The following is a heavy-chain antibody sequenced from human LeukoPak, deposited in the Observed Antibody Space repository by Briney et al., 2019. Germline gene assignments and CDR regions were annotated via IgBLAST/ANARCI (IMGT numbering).Heavy chain of an antibody. J-gene: IGHJ4*02. V-gene: IGHV7-4-1*02. Sequence: ASVSVSCKASGYTFTSYGISWVRQAPGQGLEWMGWINTNTGNPTYAQGFTGRFVFSLDTSVSTAYLQISSLKAEDTAVYYCARTRDANEYSSSSDLDYWGQGTLVTVSS. CDR2: INTNTGNP. CDR3: ARTRDANEYSSSSDLDY. CDR1: GYTFTSYG. D-gene: IGHD6-6*01.